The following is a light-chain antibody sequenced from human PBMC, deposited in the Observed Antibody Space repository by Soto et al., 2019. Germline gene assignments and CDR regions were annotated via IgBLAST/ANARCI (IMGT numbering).Light chain of an antibody. V-gene: IGKV1-5*03. J-gene: IGKJ2*01. CDR2: GAS. CDR3: QQDDSYPYT. Sequence: DIQMTQSPSTLSASVGDRVSITCRASQTISIWLAWYQQKPGKAPKLLINGASYLESGVPSRFSGSGSGTHFTLPISSLQSDDFATSHCQQDDSYPYTFGQGTKLEIK. CDR1: QTISIW.